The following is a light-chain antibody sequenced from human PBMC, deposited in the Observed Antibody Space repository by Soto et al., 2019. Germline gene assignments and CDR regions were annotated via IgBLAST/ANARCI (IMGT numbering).Light chain of an antibody. CDR2: EGN. J-gene: IGLJ1*01. CDR3: CSYAGDSTFV. CDR1: SSDVGAYNF. V-gene: IGLV2-23*01. Sequence: QSALTQPASVSGSPGQSITISCTGTSSDVGAYNFVSWYQQHPGKAPKLMIFEGNKRPSGVSNHFSGSKSGNTASLTISGLQAEDEADYYCCSYAGDSTFVFGTGTKLTVL.